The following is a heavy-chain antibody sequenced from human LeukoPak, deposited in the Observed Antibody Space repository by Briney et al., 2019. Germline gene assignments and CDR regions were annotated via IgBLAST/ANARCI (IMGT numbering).Heavy chain of an antibody. D-gene: IGHD2-21*01. V-gene: IGHV4-4*07. CDR2: FYTSGND. CDR3: TRAEYCGGDCYRDY. Sequence: PSETLSLTCSDSGGSIGRHYWSWVRQSAWEGIEWIGGFYTSGNDNYNTSLKSQVPMSVGTSNNHLSVTLGAVTAAVAPVCYCTRAEYCGGDCYRDYWGQGTLLIVSS. CDR1: GGSIGRHY. J-gene: IGHJ4*02.